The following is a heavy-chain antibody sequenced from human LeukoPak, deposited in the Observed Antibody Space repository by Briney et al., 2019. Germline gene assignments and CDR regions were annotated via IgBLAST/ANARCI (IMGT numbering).Heavy chain of an antibody. CDR3: ARGDGYNDY. CDR2: IYYSGST. Sequence: SETLSLTCTVSGGSISSSSYYWGWIRQPPGKGLEWIGSIYYSGSTYYNPSLKSRVTISVDTSKNQFSLKLSSVTAADTAVYYCARGDGYNDYWGQGTLVTVSS. V-gene: IGHV4-39*01. J-gene: IGHJ4*02. CDR1: GGSISSSSYY. D-gene: IGHD5-24*01.